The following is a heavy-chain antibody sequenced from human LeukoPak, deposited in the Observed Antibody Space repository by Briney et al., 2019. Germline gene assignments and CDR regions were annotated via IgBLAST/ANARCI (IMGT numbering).Heavy chain of an antibody. CDR3: AKETGASYDYPLDY. Sequence: PGGSLRLSCAASGFTFNSYVMHWVRQAPGKGLEWVAVISYDGSNKYYADSVKGRFTISRDNSENTLYLQMNSLRDDDTAVYYCAKETGASYDYPLDYWGQGTLVTVSS. CDR1: GFTFNSYV. D-gene: IGHD5-18*01. V-gene: IGHV3-30*18. CDR2: ISYDGSNK. J-gene: IGHJ4*02.